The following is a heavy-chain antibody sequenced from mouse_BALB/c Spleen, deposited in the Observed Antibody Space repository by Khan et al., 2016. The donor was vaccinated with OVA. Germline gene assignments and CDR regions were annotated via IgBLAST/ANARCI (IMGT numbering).Heavy chain of an antibody. D-gene: IGHD2-12*01. CDR1: EYTFTNYG. CDR3: ARKNYSYDRYFDV. J-gene: IGHJ1*01. CDR2: INTYTGEP. Sequence: QIQLVQSGPELKKPGKTVKISCKASEYTFTNYGMNWVKQAPGKGLKWMGWINTYTGEPTYADDFKGRIAFSLETSASTAYLQINILKDEDTATYFCARKNYSYDRYFDVWGAGTTVTVSS. V-gene: IGHV9-3-1*01.